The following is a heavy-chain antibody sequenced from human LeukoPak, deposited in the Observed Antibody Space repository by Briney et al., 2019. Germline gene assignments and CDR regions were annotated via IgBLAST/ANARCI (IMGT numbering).Heavy chain of an antibody. J-gene: IGHJ4*02. CDR1: GGSISSGDYY. V-gene: IGHV4-30-4*01. CDR3: PRESYYVYYFDN. CDR2: IYYSGST. Sequence: SQTLSLTCTVSGGSISSGDYYWSWIRQPPGKGLEWIGYIYYSGSTYYSPSLKSRVTISIDTSKNQFSLKLSSVTAADTAVYYFPRESYYVYYFDNGGRETLVPVPS. D-gene: IGHD3-10*02.